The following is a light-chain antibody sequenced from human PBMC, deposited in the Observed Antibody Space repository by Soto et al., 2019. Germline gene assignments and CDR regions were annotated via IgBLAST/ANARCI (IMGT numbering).Light chain of an antibody. J-gene: IGKJ1*01. Sequence: EIVLTQSPGTLSLSPGDRATLSCRASQSVSSNYLAWYQQKPGQAPRLLIYGASIRATGIPDSFSGSGSGTAFTLTIRSLEPEDFAVDFCHQYGSSPRTFGQGTKVEIK. V-gene: IGKV3-20*01. CDR2: GAS. CDR1: QSVSSNY. CDR3: HQYGSSPRT.